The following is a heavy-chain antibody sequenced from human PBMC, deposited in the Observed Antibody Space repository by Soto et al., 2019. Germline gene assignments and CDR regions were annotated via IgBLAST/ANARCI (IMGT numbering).Heavy chain of an antibody. Sequence: SVKVSCKASGGTFSSYAISWVRQAPGQGLEWMGGIIPIFGTANYAQKFQGRVTITADESTSTAYMELSSLRSEDTAVYYCARAMTTVNTAYYYYGMDVWGQGTTVTVSS. CDR3: ARAMTTVNTAYYYYGMDV. J-gene: IGHJ6*02. V-gene: IGHV1-69*13. CDR2: IIPIFGTA. CDR1: GGTFSSYA. D-gene: IGHD4-17*01.